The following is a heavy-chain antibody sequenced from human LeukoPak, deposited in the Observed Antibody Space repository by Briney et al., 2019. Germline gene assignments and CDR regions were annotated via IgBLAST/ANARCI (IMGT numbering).Heavy chain of an antibody. V-gene: IGHV4-38-2*02. CDR2: IFYSGHT. J-gene: IGHJ4*02. CDR3: ASQNFHFFDF. D-gene: IGHD2/OR15-2a*01. CDR1: IYSISDGYY. Sequence: SETLSLTCTVSIYSISDGYYWGWVRQLPGKGLEWIAAIFYSGHTYYNPSLKTRVTISLDTSKNQFSLKLTSMTAADTAVYLCASQNFHFFDFWGQGTLVAVSS.